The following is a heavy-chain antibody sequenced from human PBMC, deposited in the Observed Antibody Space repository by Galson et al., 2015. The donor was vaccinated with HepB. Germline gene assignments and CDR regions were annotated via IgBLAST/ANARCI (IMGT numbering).Heavy chain of an antibody. J-gene: IGHJ4*02. D-gene: IGHD5-18*01. V-gene: IGHV3-30-3*01. CDR1: GFTFSSYA. Sequence: SLRLSCAASGFTFSSYAMHWVRQAPGKGLEWVAVISYDGSNKYYADSVKGRFTISRDNSKNTLYLQMNSLRAEDTAVHYCARKSGYSYGDSLYYWGQGTLVTVSS. CDR2: ISYDGSNK. CDR3: ARKSGYSYGDSLYY.